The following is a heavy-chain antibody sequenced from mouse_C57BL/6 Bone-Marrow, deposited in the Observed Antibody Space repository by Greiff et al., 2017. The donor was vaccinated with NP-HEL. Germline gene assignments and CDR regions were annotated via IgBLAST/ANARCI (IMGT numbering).Heavy chain of an antibody. V-gene: IGHV3-6*01. CDR3: ARDYYGSSY. Sequence: ESGPGLVKPSQSLSLTCSVTGYSITSGYYWNWIRQFPGNKLEWMGYISYDGSNNYNPSLKNRISITRDTSKNQFFLKLNSVTTEDTATYYCARDYYGSSYWGQGTTLTVSS. CDR1: GYSITSGYY. J-gene: IGHJ2*01. CDR2: ISYDGSN. D-gene: IGHD1-1*01.